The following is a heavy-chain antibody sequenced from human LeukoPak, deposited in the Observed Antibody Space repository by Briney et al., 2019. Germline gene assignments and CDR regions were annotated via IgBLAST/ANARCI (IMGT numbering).Heavy chain of an antibody. J-gene: IGHJ6*02. CDR1: GSIFSTYW. Sequence: GGSLQISCEASGSIFSTYWIGWGRQPPGKGLGWMGIIHPGDSDTRYSPSFQGQVTISADKSISTAYLQWSSLKASDTAMYNGMDVWGQGTTVTVSS. CDR3: MDV. CDR2: IHPGDSDT. V-gene: IGHV5-51*01.